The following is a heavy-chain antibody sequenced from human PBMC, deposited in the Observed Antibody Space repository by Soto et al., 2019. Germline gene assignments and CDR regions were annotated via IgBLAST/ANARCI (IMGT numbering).Heavy chain of an antibody. CDR1: GFTFDDYA. J-gene: IGHJ4*02. Sequence: EVQLVESGGGLVQPGRSLRLSCAASGFTFDDYAMHWVRQAPGKGLEWVSGISWNSGNIGYADSVKGRFTISRDNAKNSLYLKMNGLRVEDTALYYCAKDKWELSYYFDYWGQGTLVTVSS. D-gene: IGHD1-26*01. V-gene: IGHV3-9*01. CDR3: AKDKWELSYYFDY. CDR2: ISWNSGNI.